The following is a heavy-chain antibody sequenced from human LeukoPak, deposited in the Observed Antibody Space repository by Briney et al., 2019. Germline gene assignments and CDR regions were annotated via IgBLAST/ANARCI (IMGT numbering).Heavy chain of an antibody. CDR3: ARDGGSGSQRAFDI. V-gene: IGHV3-53*01. J-gene: IGHJ3*02. CDR1: GFTVSSNY. Sequence: PGGSLRLSCAASGFTVSSNYMSWVRQAPGKGLEWVSVIYSGGSTYYADSVKARFTISRDNSKNTLYLQMNSLRAEDTAVYYCARDGGSGSQRAFDIWGQGTMVTVSS. D-gene: IGHD3-10*01. CDR2: IYSGGST.